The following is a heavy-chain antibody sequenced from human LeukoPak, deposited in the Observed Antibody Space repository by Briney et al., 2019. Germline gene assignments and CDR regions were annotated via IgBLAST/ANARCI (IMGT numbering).Heavy chain of an antibody. CDR2: ISGSGGST. V-gene: IGHV3-23*01. D-gene: IGHD6-19*01. J-gene: IGHJ4*02. Sequence: PGGSLRLSCAASGFTDSSNYMSWVRQAPGKGLEWVSAISGSGGSTYYADSVRGRFTISRDNSKNTLYLQMNSLRAEDTAVYYCAKDRSSSGWYYFDYWGQGTLVTVSS. CDR3: AKDRSSSGWYYFDY. CDR1: GFTDSSNY.